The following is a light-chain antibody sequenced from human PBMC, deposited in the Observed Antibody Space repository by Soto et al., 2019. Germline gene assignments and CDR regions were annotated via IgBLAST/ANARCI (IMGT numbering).Light chain of an antibody. CDR3: SSYTSSSTPYV. CDR2: EVS. V-gene: IGLV2-14*01. CDR1: SSDVGGYNY. Sequence: QSVLTQPASVSGSPGQSITISCTGTSSDVGGYNYVSWYQQHPGKAPKLMIYEVSNRPSGVSNRFSGSTSGNTASLSIYGLQAEDEADYYCSSYTSSSTPYVFGPGTKLTVL. J-gene: IGLJ1*01.